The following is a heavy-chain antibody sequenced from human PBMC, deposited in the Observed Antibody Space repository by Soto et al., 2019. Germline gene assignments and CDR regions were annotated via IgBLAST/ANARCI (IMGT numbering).Heavy chain of an antibody. CDR1: GGSFSGYY. D-gene: IGHD2-2*01. CDR3: ARYPPYCSSTICYGVGGPYYYYGLDV. CDR2: INHSGST. V-gene: IGHV4-34*01. Sequence: QVQLQQWGAGLLKPSETLSLTCAVYGGSFSGYYWSWIRQPPGKGLEWIGEINHSGSTNYNPSLKSRVTISVDTSKNQFSLKLSSVTAADTAVYYCARYPPYCSSTICYGVGGPYYYYGLDVWGQGTTVTASS. J-gene: IGHJ6*02.